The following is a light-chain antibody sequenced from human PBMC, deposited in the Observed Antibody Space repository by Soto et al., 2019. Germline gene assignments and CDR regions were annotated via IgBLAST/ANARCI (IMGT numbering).Light chain of an antibody. CDR1: QNVDSNY. CDR3: QQYENSPIT. J-gene: IGKJ5*01. V-gene: IGKV3-20*01. CDR2: GAS. Sequence: EIVLTQSPGTLSLSPGERATLSCRASQNVDSNYLAWYQQKPGQAPRLLIYGASSRATGIPDRFSGTGSETDFTLTINRLEPEDFAVYYCQQYENSPITFGQGTRLEIK.